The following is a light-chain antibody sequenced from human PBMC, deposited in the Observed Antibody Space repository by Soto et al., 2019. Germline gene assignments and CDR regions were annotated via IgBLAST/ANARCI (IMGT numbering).Light chain of an antibody. CDR1: SSDVGSYTF. J-gene: IGLJ3*02. V-gene: IGLV2-14*01. CDR2: EVT. Sequence: QSALTQPNSVSGSPGQSITISCTGTSSDVGSYTFVSWFQQHPGKAPKLIIYEVTNRPSGVSYRFSGSKSGNTASLTISGLQAEDEADYYCTSFTTTPTWVFGGGPKLTVL. CDR3: TSFTTTPTWV.